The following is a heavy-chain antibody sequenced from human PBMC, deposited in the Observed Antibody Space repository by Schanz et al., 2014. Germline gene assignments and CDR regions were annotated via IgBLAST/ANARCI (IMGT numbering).Heavy chain of an antibody. CDR2: IIPIHGIV. D-gene: IGHD4-17*01. CDR1: GGTFNSYT. Sequence: QVQLVQSGAEVKKPGSSMKVSCKASGGTFNSYTINWLRQAPGQGLEWMGRIIPIHGIVNYAQRFQDRVRITADRSTSTAYMELSSLRSEDTAVYYCARGYGDSPTDFWGQGTLVTVSS. CDR3: ARGYGDSPTDF. V-gene: IGHV1-69*02. J-gene: IGHJ4*02.